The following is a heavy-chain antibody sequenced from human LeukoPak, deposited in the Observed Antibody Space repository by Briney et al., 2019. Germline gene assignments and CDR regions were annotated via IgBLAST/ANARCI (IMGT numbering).Heavy chain of an antibody. CDR3: ARDRLQYYDSWSPNDY. Sequence: VGSLRLSCAASGFTFSSYSMNWVRQAPGKGLEWVSSISSSSSYIYYADSVKGRFTISRDNAKNSLYLQMNSLRAEDTAVYYCARDRLQYYDSWSPNDYWGQGTLVTVSS. CDR1: GFTFSSYS. J-gene: IGHJ4*02. D-gene: IGHD3-3*01. CDR2: ISSSSSYI. V-gene: IGHV3-21*01.